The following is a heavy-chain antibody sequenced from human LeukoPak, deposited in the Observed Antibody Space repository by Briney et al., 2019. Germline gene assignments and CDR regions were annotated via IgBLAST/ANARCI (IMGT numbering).Heavy chain of an antibody. D-gene: IGHD1-26*01. J-gene: IGHJ4*02. CDR1: GGSISSSSYC. CDR2: IYYSGST. CDR3: ARHLLVAVIVGEGYFDY. Sequence: PSETLSLTCAVSGGSISSSSYCWGWVRQPPGRGLGWLGSIYYSGSTYYNPSLKSRVTISVDTSKNQFSLKLSSVTAADTAVYYCARHLLVAVIVGEGYFDYWGQGTLVTVSS. V-gene: IGHV4-39*01.